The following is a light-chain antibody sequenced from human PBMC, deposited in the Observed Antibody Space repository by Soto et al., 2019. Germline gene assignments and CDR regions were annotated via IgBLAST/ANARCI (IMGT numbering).Light chain of an antibody. CDR3: HHFGSLPET. V-gene: IGKV3-20*01. Sequence: EVVLTQSPGTLSLSPGERVTLSCRASQSVASSYLAWYQQKPGRAPRLLFYSASNRATGIPDRFSGSGSGTDFTLTISKLEPEDFAVYYCHHFGSLPETFGQGTNVE. CDR1: QSVASSY. J-gene: IGKJ1*01. CDR2: SAS.